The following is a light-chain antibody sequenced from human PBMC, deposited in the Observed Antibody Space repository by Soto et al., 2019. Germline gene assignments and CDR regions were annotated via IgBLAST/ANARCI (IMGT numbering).Light chain of an antibody. CDR1: SSNIGSNI. V-gene: IGLV1-44*01. CDR3: AAWDDSLNGPV. Sequence: QSVLTQPPSASGTPGQRVTISCSGSSSNIGSNIVNWYQQLPGTAPKLLIYSNNQRPSGVPDRFSGSKSGTSASLTISGLQSADEADYYCAAWDDSLNGPVFGGGTKVTVL. J-gene: IGLJ3*02. CDR2: SNN.